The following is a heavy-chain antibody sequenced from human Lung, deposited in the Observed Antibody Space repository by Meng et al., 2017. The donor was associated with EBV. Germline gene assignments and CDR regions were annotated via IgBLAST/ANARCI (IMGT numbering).Heavy chain of an antibody. Sequence: VQRVQFGAEVKKPGASVKVSCKASDYTFTSYGISWVRQAPGQGLEWMGWISGYNGNTNYAQKLQGRVTMTTDTSTSKAYMELRSLRSDDTAVYYCAREADGATFDYWGQGTLVTVSS. CDR3: AREADGATFDY. CDR1: DYTFTSYG. V-gene: IGHV1-18*01. J-gene: IGHJ4*02. D-gene: IGHD1-26*01. CDR2: ISGYNGNT.